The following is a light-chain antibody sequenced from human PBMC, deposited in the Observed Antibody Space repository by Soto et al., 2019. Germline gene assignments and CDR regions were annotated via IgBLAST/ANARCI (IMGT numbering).Light chain of an antibody. Sequence: DIVLTQSPGTLSLSPGERATLSCRASQSVSSSYLAWHQQKRGQAPRLLIYGASIKDTGIPDRFSGSGAGTDFTLTISRLQPEDFAVYYCHQYCSAPPWTFGQGTQVEI. J-gene: IGKJ1*01. V-gene: IGKV3-20*01. CDR3: HQYCSAPPWT. CDR2: GAS. CDR1: QSVSSSY.